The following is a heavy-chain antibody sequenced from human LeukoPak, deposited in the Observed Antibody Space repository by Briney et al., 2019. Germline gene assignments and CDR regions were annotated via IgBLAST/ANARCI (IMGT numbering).Heavy chain of an antibody. CDR2: ISAYNGNT. CDR1: GYTFTSYG. V-gene: IGHV1-18*01. Sequence: GASVKVSCKASGYTFTSYGISWVRQAPGQGLEWMGWISAYNGNTNYAQKLQGRVTMTTDTSTSKAYMELRSLRSDDTAVYYCAREGGRYCSSTSCYDFDYWGQGTLVTVSS. D-gene: IGHD2-2*01. J-gene: IGHJ4*02. CDR3: AREGGRYCSSTSCYDFDY.